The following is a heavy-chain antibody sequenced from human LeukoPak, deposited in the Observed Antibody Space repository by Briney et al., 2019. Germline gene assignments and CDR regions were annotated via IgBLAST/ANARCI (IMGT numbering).Heavy chain of an antibody. CDR1: GYTFTGYY. V-gene: IGHV1-2*02. CDR3: ARCPESIVGATSLYYFDY. Sequence: ASVKVSCKASGYTFTGYYMHWVRQAPGQGLEWMGWINPNSGGTNYAQKFQGRVTMTRDTSISTAYMELSRLRSDDTAVYYCARCPESIVGATSLYYFDYWGQGTLVTVSS. D-gene: IGHD1-26*01. CDR2: INPNSGGT. J-gene: IGHJ4*02.